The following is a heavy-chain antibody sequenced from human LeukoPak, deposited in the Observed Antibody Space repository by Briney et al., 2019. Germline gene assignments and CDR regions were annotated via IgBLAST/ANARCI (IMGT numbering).Heavy chain of an antibody. Sequence: GGSLRLSCAASGFTFDNYAMTWVRQAPGRGLEWVSTISGSDYTTYYADSVKGRFTISRDNAKNSLYLQMNSLRAEDTAVYYCAVDIVVVPTSLVGGMDVWGQGTTVTVSS. V-gene: IGHV3-23*01. CDR3: AVDIVVVPTSLVGGMDV. J-gene: IGHJ6*02. D-gene: IGHD2-2*01. CDR2: ISGSDYTT. CDR1: GFTFDNYA.